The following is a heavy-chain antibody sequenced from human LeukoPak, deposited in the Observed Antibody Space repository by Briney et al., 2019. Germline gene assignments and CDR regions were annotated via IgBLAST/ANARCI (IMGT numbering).Heavy chain of an antibody. D-gene: IGHD6-13*01. CDR1: GFTFSNAW. CDR2: IKSKTDGGTT. V-gene: IGHV3-15*01. J-gene: IGHJ6*03. Sequence: GGSLRLSCAASGFTFSNAWMSWIRQAPGKGLEWVGRIKSKTDGGTTDYAAPVKGRFTISRDDSKNTLYLQMNSLRAEDTAVYYCARAVYSSSWPYYYYYMDVWGKGTTVTISS. CDR3: ARAVYSSSWPYYYYYMDV.